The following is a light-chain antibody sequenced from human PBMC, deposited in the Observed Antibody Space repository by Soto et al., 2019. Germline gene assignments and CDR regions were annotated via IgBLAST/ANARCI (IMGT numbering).Light chain of an antibody. CDR3: SSYTSSSTYV. CDR1: SSDVGGYNY. Sequence: SALTQPASVSGSPGQSITISCTGTSSDVGGYNYVSWYQQHPGKAPKLMIYEVSNRPSGVSNRFSGSKSGNMASLTISGLQAEDEADYYCSSYTSSSTYVFGTGTRSPS. J-gene: IGLJ1*01. V-gene: IGLV2-14*01. CDR2: EVS.